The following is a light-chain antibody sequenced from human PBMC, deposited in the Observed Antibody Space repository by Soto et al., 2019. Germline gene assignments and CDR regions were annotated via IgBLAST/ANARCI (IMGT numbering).Light chain of an antibody. J-gene: IGLJ3*02. Sequence: QPVLTQAPSASASLGASVKLTCTLSSGHSSYAIAWHQQHPKKGPRFLMKVNSDGSHNKGDGIPDRFSGSSSGTERYLTISNLQSEDEADYYCQTWGSGFWVFGGGTKLTVL. CDR3: QTWGSGFWV. CDR2: VNSDGSH. V-gene: IGLV4-69*01. CDR1: SGHSSYA.